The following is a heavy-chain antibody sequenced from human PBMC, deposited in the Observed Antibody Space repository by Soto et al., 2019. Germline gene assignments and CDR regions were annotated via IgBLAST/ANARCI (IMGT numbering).Heavy chain of an antibody. D-gene: IGHD2-2*02. CDR2: IRSKANSYAT. Sequence: EVQLVESGGGLVQPGGSLKLSCAASGFTFSGSAMHWVRQASGKGLEWVGRIRSKANSYATAYAASVKGRFTISRDDSKNTAYLQMNSLKTEDTAVYYCTRRRCSSTTRYTGACHGMDVWGQGTTVTVSS. V-gene: IGHV3-73*02. J-gene: IGHJ6*02. CDR1: GFTFSGSA. CDR3: TRRRCSSTTRYTGACHGMDV.